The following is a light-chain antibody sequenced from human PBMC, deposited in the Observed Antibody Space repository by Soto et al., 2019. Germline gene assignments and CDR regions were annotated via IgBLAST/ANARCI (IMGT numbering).Light chain of an antibody. CDR1: QSVGSN. CDR3: QQYNDWPPIT. Sequence: ETVMTQSPATLSVSLGERVTLSCRASQSVGSNLAWYQQTPGRAPRLLIYGASTRAPDTPARFSGGGFGTEFALTISSLQFDDFAIYYCQQYNDWPPITFGGGTKVEIK. J-gene: IGKJ4*01. CDR2: GAS. V-gene: IGKV3-15*01.